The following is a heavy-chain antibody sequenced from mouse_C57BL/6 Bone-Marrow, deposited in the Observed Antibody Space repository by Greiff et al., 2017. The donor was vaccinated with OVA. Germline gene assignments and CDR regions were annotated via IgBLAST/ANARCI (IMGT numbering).Heavy chain of an antibody. CDR2: IRLKSDNYAT. V-gene: IGHV6-3*01. CDR1: GFTFSNYW. J-gene: IGHJ2*01. D-gene: IGHD1-1*01. CDR3: TAPFTTVVARACDY. Sequence: EVQLVESGGGLVQPGGSMKLSCVASGFTFSNYWMNWVRQSPEKGLEWVAQIRLKSDNYATHYAESVKGRFTISRDDSKSSVYLQMNNLRAEDTGIYYCTAPFTTVVARACDYWGQGTTLTVSS.